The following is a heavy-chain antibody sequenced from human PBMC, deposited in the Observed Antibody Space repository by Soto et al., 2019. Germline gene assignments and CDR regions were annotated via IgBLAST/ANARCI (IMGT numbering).Heavy chain of an antibody. V-gene: IGHV3-23*01. CDR1: GLTFINYA. Sequence: EVQLLESGGGLVQPGGSLRLSCAASGLTFINYAMSWVRQAPGKGLEWVSSISGAGGSTYYADSVKGRFTISRDNSKNTLYLQVNSLRADDTAVYYCAKGSGYDYTYYYHCYMDVWGKGTTVTVSS. CDR2: ISGAGGST. CDR3: AKGSGYDYTYYYHCYMDV. D-gene: IGHD5-12*01. J-gene: IGHJ6*03.